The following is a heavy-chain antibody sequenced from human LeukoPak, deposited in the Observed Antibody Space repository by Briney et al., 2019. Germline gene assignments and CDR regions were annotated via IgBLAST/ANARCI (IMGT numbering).Heavy chain of an antibody. J-gene: IGHJ4*02. V-gene: IGHV5-51*01. CDR1: GYRFTNYW. CDR3: ARAPRGYSYTTDFDY. CDR2: IYPGDSDT. D-gene: IGHD5-18*01. Sequence: GESLKISCQASGYRFTNYWIGWVRQMPGKGLEWMGIIYPGDSDTRYSPSFQGQVTISADKSISTAYLQWNSLKASDTAMYYCARAPRGYSYTTDFDYWGQGTLVTVSS.